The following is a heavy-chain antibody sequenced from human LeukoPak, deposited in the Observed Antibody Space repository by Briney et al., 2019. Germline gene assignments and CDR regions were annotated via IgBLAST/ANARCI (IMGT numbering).Heavy chain of an antibody. V-gene: IGHV1-69*05. J-gene: IGHJ4*02. CDR3: ARGEIPIGAAGITFDD. D-gene: IGHD6-13*01. Sequence: ASVKVSCKASGGTFSSYAISWVRQAPGQGLEWMGGIIPIFGTANYAQKFQGRVTITTDESTSTAYMELSSLRSEDTAAYYCARGEIPIGAAGITFDDWGQGTLVTVSS. CDR1: GGTFSSYA. CDR2: IIPIFGTA.